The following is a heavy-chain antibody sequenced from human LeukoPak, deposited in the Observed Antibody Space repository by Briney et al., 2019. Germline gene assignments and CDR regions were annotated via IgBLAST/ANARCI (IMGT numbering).Heavy chain of an antibody. CDR2: ISYDGSNK. Sequence: GRSLRLSCAASGFTFSSYGMHWVRQAPGKGLEWVAVISYDGSNKYYADSVKGRFTISRDNSKNTLYLQMNSLRAEDTAVYYCARENGDYVVDYWGQGTLVTVSS. J-gene: IGHJ4*02. V-gene: IGHV3-30*19. CDR3: ARENGDYVVDY. D-gene: IGHD4-17*01. CDR1: GFTFSSYG.